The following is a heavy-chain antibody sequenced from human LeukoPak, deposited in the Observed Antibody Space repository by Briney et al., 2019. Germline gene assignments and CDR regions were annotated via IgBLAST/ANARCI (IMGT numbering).Heavy chain of an antibody. D-gene: IGHD3-9*01. CDR2: ISSGSSYI. V-gene: IGHV3-21*01. J-gene: IGHJ6*02. CDR3: ARDDFLTGYGDYYYGMDV. CDR1: GFTFSTYS. Sequence: GGSLRLSCAASGFTFSTYSMNWVRQAPGKGLEWVSSISSGSSYIYYADSVKGRFTISRDNAKNSLYLQVNSLRTEDTAVYYCARDDFLTGYGDYYYGMDVWGQGTTVTVSS.